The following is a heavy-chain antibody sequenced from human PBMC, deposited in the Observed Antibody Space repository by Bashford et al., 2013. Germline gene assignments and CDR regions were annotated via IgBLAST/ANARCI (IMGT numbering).Heavy chain of an antibody. V-gene: IGHV3-49*03. CDR3: TRVDYYDSSGYYRYFDY. D-gene: IGHD3-22*01. J-gene: IGHJ4*02. CDR1: SSGDYY. CDR2: IRSKAYGGTT. Sequence: SSGDYYWSWIRQAPGKGLEWVGFIRSKAYGGTTEYAASVKGRFTISRDDSKSIAYLQMNSLKTEDTAVYYCTRVDYYDSSGYYRYFDYWGQGTLVTVSS.